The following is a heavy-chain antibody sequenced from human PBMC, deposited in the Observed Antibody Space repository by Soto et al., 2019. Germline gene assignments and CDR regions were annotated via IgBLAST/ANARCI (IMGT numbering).Heavy chain of an antibody. V-gene: IGHV1-69*02. CDR3: ATDPDYRKSFDY. CDR1: GGTFSSYT. CDR2: FIPNHGET. D-gene: IGHD4-4*01. Sequence: GASVTVSCKDSGGTFSSYTISWVRQDPGQGLEWMGRFIPNHGETIYAQKFQGRVTMTEDTSTDTAYMELSSLRSEDTAVYYCATDPDYRKSFDYWGQGTLVTVSS. J-gene: IGHJ4*02.